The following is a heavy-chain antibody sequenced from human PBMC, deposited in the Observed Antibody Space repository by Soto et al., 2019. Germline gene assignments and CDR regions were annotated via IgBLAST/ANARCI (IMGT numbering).Heavy chain of an antibody. CDR3: ARGGCISTSCYSLPYV. CDR2: INPSSGGT. D-gene: IGHD2-2*01. CDR1: GYTFTSYY. Sequence: ASVKVSCKASGYTFTSYYLHWVRQAPGQGLEWMGIINPSSGGTTYAQKFQGRVTMTRDTSTSTVYMELSSLRSEDTAVYYCARGGCISTSCYSLPYVWGQGTTVTVSS. V-gene: IGHV1-46*01. J-gene: IGHJ6*02.